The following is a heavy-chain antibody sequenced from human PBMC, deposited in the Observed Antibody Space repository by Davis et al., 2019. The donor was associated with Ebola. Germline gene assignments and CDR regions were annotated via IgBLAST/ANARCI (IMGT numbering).Heavy chain of an antibody. CDR3: AGATYYYYGMDV. J-gene: IGHJ6*02. CDR2: IYSGGST. CDR1: GFTVSSNY. Sequence: PGGSLRLSCAASGFTVSSNYMSWVRQAPGNALQWVSVIYSGGSTYYADSVKGRFTISRHNSKNTLYLQMNSLRAEDTAVYYCAGATYYYYGMDVWGQGTTVTVSS. D-gene: IGHD1-26*01. V-gene: IGHV3-53*04.